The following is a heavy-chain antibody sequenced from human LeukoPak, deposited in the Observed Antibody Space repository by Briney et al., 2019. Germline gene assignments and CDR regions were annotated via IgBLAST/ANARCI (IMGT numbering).Heavy chain of an antibody. V-gene: IGHV3-23*01. CDR3: ARDYADYVGYFFFDY. D-gene: IGHD4-17*01. Sequence: GGFLRLSCAASGFTFNNYAMNCVRSAPGKGLELVSSISGGGETTYYADAAKGRFTISRDNSQNTLYLQMNSLRAEDTAVYYCARDYADYVGYFFFDYWGQGTLVTVSS. J-gene: IGHJ4*02. CDR2: ISGGGETT. CDR1: GFTFNNYA.